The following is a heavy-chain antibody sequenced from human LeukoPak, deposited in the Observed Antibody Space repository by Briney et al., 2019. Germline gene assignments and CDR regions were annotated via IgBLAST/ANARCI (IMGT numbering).Heavy chain of an antibody. CDR2: ISGSGGST. V-gene: IGHV3-23*01. J-gene: IGHJ6*02. CDR3: AKDQGLIGYYSYYYYYGMDV. CDR1: GFTFSSYA. Sequence: GGSLRLSCAASGFTFSSYAMSWVRQAPGKELEWVSAISGSGGSTYYADSVKGRFTISRDNSKNTLYLQMNSLRAEDTAVYYCAKDQGLIGYYSYYYYYGMDVWGQGTTVTVSS. D-gene: IGHD3-3*01.